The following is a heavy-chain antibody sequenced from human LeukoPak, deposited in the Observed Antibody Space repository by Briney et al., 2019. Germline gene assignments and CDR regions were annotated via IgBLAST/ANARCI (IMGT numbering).Heavy chain of an antibody. Sequence: HGEPLKIPCKGSVSSFTSYRIGGVRQMPGKGLEWMVIIDPGDSHTRYNPSFQGRVTISAEKSINTAYRQWSSLKASDTAMYYCARGFRSSYDYWGQGTLVTVSS. J-gene: IGHJ4*02. CDR1: VSSFTSYR. CDR3: ARGFRSSYDY. D-gene: IGHD6-13*01. CDR2: IDPGDSHT. V-gene: IGHV5-51*01.